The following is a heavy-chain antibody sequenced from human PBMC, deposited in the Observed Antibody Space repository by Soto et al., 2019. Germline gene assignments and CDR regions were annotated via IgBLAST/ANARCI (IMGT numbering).Heavy chain of an antibody. CDR2: IYPGDSDT. V-gene: IGHV5-51*01. Sequence: ESLKITCKGSGYSFTSYWIGWVRQMPGKGLEWLGIIYPGDSDTRYSPSFQGQVTISADKSISTAYLQWSSLKASDTAMYYCAIHRQQPGYYYGMDVWGQGTTVTVSS. CDR3: AIHRQQPGYYYGMDV. J-gene: IGHJ6*02. CDR1: GYSFTSYW. D-gene: IGHD6-13*01.